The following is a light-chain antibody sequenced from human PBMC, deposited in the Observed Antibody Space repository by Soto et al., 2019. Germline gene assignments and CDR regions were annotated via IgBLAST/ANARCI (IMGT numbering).Light chain of an antibody. CDR3: HHYRDWLLLT. J-gene: IGKJ3*01. V-gene: IGKV3-15*01. CDR2: GAS. Sequence: EIVMTQSPVTLSVSPGERATLSCRASQSVSSKLAWYQQKPGQAPRLLIYGASTRATGIPARFSGSGSGTEFTLAISSLQSEDFAVYYCHHYRDWLLLTFGPGTTVDVK. CDR1: QSVSSK.